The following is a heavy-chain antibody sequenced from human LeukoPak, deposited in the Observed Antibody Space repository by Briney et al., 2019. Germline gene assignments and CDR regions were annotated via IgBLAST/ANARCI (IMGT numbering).Heavy chain of an antibody. CDR2: ISYSGST. CDR1: GGSISSGDYY. V-gene: IGHV4-30-4*01. Sequence: PSETLSLTCTVSGGSISSGDYYWSWIRQPPGKGLEWIGYISYSGSTYYNPSLKSRVTISVDTSKNQFSLKLSSVTAADTAVYYCARGSPDWLTAFDIWGQGTMVTVSS. CDR3: ARGSPDWLTAFDI. J-gene: IGHJ3*02. D-gene: IGHD3-9*01.